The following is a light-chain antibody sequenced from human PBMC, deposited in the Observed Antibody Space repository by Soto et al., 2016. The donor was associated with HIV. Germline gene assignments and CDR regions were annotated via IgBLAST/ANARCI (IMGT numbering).Light chain of an antibody. J-gene: IGKJ1*01. CDR1: QGIRND. CDR3: LQDYNYPRT. V-gene: IGKV1-6*01. Sequence: AIQMTQSPSSLSASVGDRVTITCRASQGIRNDLGWYQQKPGKAPRLLIYAASSLQSGVPLRFSGSGSGTDFTLTISSLQPEDFATYYCLQDYNYPRTFGQGTKVEIK. CDR2: AAS.